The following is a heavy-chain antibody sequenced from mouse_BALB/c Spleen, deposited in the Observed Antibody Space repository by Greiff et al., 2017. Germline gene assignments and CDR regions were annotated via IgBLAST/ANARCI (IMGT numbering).Heavy chain of an antibody. D-gene: IGHD1-2*01. J-gene: IGHJ4*01. CDR2: IYPYNGGT. Sequence: DVQLQQSGPELVKPGASVKISCKASGYTFTDYNMHWVKQSHGKSLEWIGYIYPYNGGTGYNQKFKSKATLTVDNSSSTAYMELRSLTSEDSAVYYCAREELLRLRYYAMDYWGQGTSVTVSS. CDR3: AREELLRLRYYAMDY. CDR1: GYTFTDYN. V-gene: IGHV1S29*02.